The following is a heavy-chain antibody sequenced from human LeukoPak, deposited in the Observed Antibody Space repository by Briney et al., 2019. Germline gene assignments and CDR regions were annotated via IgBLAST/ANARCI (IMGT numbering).Heavy chain of an antibody. CDR1: GFTFSSYA. CDR3: AKDSLMVRGVRDY. Sequence: GGSLRLSCAASGFTFSSYAMSWVRQAPGKGLEWVSAISGSGGSTYYADSVKGRFTISRDNPKNTLYLQMNSLRAEDTAVYYCAKDSLMVRGVRDYWGQGTLVTVSS. J-gene: IGHJ4*02. V-gene: IGHV3-23*01. CDR2: ISGSGGST. D-gene: IGHD3-10*01.